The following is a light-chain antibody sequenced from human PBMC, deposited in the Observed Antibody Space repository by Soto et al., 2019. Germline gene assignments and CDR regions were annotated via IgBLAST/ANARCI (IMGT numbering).Light chain of an antibody. V-gene: IGLV1-47*01. CDR3: AAWDDNLSGLYV. J-gene: IGLJ1*01. CDR1: ASTIGRNY. CDR2: RNS. Sequence: QSVLTQSPSASGTPGQRFTISCSGSASTIGRNYVYWYQQLPGTAPKLLIYRNSQRPSGVPDRFSGSKSGTSASLAISGLRSEDEADYYCAAWDDNLSGLYVFGAGTKVTVL.